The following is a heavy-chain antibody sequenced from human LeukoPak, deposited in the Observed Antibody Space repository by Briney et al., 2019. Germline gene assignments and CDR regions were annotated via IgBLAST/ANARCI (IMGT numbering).Heavy chain of an antibody. D-gene: IGHD2-21*02. CDR1: GGSFTSYY. J-gene: IGHJ3*02. V-gene: IGHV4-4*07. CDR2: IHTTGST. Sequence: SETLSLTCTVSGGSFTSYYWSWIRQPAGKGLEWIGRIHTTGSTNYNPSLKSRVTISVDPSKNQFSLTLRSVTAADPALYYCAGGNVALEVVTARGALDIWGQGTMVTVSS. CDR3: AGGNVALEVVTARGALDI.